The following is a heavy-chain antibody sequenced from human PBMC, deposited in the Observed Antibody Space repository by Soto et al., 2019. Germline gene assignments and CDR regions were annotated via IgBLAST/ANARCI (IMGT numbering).Heavy chain of an antibody. CDR3: ARENNYYDSSGYYGSYYYGMDV. V-gene: IGHV1-69*13. D-gene: IGHD3-22*01. J-gene: IGHJ6*02. CDR2: IIPIFGTA. CDR1: GGTFSSYA. Sequence: ASVKVSCKASGGTFSSYAISWVRQAPGQGLEWMGGIIPIFGTANYAQKFQGRVTITADESTSTAYMELSSLRSEDTAVYYCARENNYYDSSGYYGSYYYGMDVWGQGTTVTVSS.